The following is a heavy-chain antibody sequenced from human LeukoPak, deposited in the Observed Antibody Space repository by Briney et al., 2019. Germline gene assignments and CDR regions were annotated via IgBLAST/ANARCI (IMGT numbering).Heavy chain of an antibody. CDR3: ARESRSGYSFDY. CDR1: GGSISSGGYY. V-gene: IGHV4-31*03. D-gene: IGHD3-22*01. J-gene: IGHJ4*02. Sequence: SQTLSLTCTVSGGSISSGGYYWSWIRQHPGKGLEWIGYIYYSGSTYYNPSLKSRVTISVDTSKNQFSLKLSSVTAADTAVCYCARESRSGYSFDYWGQGTLVTVSS. CDR2: IYYSGST.